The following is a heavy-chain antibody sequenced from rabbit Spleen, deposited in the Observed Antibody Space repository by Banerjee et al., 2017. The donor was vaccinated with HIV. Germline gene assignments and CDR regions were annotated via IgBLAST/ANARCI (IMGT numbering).Heavy chain of an antibody. CDR2: IEAGSSGFT. J-gene: IGHJ6*01. CDR3: ARDTSGSFSSYGMDL. CDR1: GVSFSVSSY. D-gene: IGHD1-1*01. Sequence: QSLEESGGDLVKPGASLTLTCIASGVSFSVSSYMCWVRQAPGKGLEWIACIEAGSSGFTYFANWAKGRFTISKTSSTTVTLQMTSLTAADTATYFCARDTSGSFSSYGMDLWGQGSLVTVS. V-gene: IGHV1S40*01.